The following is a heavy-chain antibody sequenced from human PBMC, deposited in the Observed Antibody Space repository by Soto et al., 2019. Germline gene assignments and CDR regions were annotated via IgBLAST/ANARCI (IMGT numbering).Heavy chain of an antibody. CDR2: ISYDGSNK. J-gene: IGHJ4*02. V-gene: IGHV3-30*18. CDR1: GFTFSSYG. Sequence: GGSLRLSCAASGFTFSSYGMHWVRQAPGKGLEWVAVISYDGSNKYYADSVKGRFTISRDNSKNTLYLQMNSLRAEDTAVYYCAKPFDYYDSSGYYYPYFDYWSQGTLVTVSS. CDR3: AKPFDYYDSSGYYYPYFDY. D-gene: IGHD3-22*01.